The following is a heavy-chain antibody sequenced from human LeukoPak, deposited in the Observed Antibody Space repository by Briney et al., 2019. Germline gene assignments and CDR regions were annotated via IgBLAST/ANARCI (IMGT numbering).Heavy chain of an antibody. Sequence: GASVKVSCKASGYTFTGYYMHWVRQAPGQGLEWMGWINPNSGGTNYAQKFQGRVTMTRDTSISTAYMELSRLRSDDTAVYYCARELGSRLTFGGVISYGMDVWGQGTTVTVPS. CDR3: ARELGSRLTFGGVISYGMDV. CDR2: INPNSGGT. V-gene: IGHV1-2*02. J-gene: IGHJ6*02. CDR1: GYTFTGYY. D-gene: IGHD3-16*02.